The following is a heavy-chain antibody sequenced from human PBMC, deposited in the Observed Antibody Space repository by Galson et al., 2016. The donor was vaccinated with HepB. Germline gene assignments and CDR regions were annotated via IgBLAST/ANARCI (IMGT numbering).Heavy chain of an antibody. J-gene: IGHJ6*02. V-gene: IGHV3-33*01. Sequence: SLRLSCAASGFTFSNHGMPWVRQAPGKGLEWVAVIWYDGSNKNYADSVKGRFTISKDYSKNMLYLQMNSLRAEDTAVYYCARGDGMDVWGQGTTVTVSS. CDR1: GFTFSNHG. CDR2: IWYDGSNK. CDR3: ARGDGMDV.